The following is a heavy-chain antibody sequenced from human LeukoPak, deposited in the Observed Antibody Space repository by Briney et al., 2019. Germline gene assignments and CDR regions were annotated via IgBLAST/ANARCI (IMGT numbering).Heavy chain of an antibody. CDR1: GGSISSSPYY. Sequence: SETLSLTCTVSGGSISSSPYYWGWIRQPPGKGLEWIGSIYYSRTTHYNPSLDSRVTISVDTSKNQFSLKLASVTAADTAIYYCAKGAGGFSYYNWFDPWGQGTLVTVSS. CDR2: IYYSRTT. V-gene: IGHV4-39*07. CDR3: AKGAGGFSYYNWFDP. J-gene: IGHJ5*02. D-gene: IGHD5-18*01.